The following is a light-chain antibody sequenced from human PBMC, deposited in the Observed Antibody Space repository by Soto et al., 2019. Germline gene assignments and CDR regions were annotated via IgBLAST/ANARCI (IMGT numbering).Light chain of an antibody. V-gene: IGKV3-15*01. CDR3: QQYSSSRT. Sequence: IRMSQSAAAVSVYPGGRATLSCRASQSVSSNLAWYQQKPGQAPRLLIYGASTRATGIPVRFSGSGSETDFTLTITRLEPEDFAVYYCQQYSSSRTFGQGTKVDI. J-gene: IGKJ1*01. CDR2: GAS. CDR1: QSVSSN.